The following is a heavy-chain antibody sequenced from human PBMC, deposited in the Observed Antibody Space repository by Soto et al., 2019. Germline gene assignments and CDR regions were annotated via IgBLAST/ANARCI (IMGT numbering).Heavy chain of an antibody. CDR3: ARDGARLRFLEWLSATLDFDL. Sequence: PGGSLRLSCAASGFTFSDYYMSWIRQAPGKGLEWVSYISSSSSYTNYADSVKGRFTISRDNAKNSLYLQMNSLRAEDTAVYYCARDGARLRFLEWLSATLDFDLWGQGTLVTVSS. J-gene: IGHJ4*02. V-gene: IGHV3-11*06. CDR1: GFTFSDYY. D-gene: IGHD3-3*01. CDR2: ISSSSSYT.